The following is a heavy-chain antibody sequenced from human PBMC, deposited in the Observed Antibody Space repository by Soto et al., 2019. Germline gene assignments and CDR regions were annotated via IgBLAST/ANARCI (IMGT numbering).Heavy chain of an antibody. D-gene: IGHD3-16*01. CDR2: VNSDGDTT. CDR1: GFTFRNYW. Sequence: EVQLVESGGGLVQPGGSLRLSCAASGFTFRNYWMHWVRQAPGKGRVWVSRVNSDGDTTYYADSVKGRFTISRDNAKNTLHLQMNSLGAEDTAVYYCASNYAYAEGYYFYGIDVWGQGTTVTVSS. J-gene: IGHJ6*02. CDR3: ASNYAYAEGYYFYGIDV. V-gene: IGHV3-74*01.